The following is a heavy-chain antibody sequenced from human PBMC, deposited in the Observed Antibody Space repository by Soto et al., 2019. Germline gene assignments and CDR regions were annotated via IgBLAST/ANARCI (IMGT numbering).Heavy chain of an antibody. CDR1: GGSINSSNW. D-gene: IGHD1-26*01. V-gene: IGHV4-4*02. CDR3: ARVSGSYYYGMDV. CDR2: IYHSGST. J-gene: IGHJ6*02. Sequence: LRRPLSLTCAVSGGSINSSNWWSWVRQPPGKGLEWTGEIYHSGSTNYNPSLKSRVTISVDKSKNQFSLKLSSVTAADTAVYYCARVSGSYYYGMDVWGQGITVTVS.